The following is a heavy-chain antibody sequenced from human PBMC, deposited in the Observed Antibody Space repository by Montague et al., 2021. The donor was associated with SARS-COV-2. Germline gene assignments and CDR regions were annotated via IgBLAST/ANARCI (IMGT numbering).Heavy chain of an antibody. D-gene: IGHD2-2*02. Sequence: SETLSLTCAVHGGSFSTYSWNWIRQPPGKGLEWIGETHHGGSTNYNPSLKSRVTISADTSKNQFSLKLTSVAAADTAVYYCARLGDGVVPSPIRGVGPYYSDYDMDVWGKGTTVTVSS. CDR3: ARLGDGVVPSPIRGVGPYYSDYDMDV. CDR2: THHGGST. V-gene: IGHV4-34*01. J-gene: IGHJ6*03. CDR1: GGSFSTYS.